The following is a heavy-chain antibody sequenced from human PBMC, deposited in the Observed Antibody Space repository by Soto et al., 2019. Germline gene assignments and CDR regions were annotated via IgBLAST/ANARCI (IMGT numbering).Heavy chain of an antibody. V-gene: IGHV1-18*01. D-gene: IGHD3-3*01. J-gene: IGHJ6*02. Sequence: ASVKVSCKASGYTFTSYGIGWVRQAPGQGLEWMGWISAYNGNTNYAQKLQGRVTMTTDTSTSTAYMELRSLRSDDTAVYYCARSRGLYYDFWSGYPIYGMDVWGQGTTVTVSS. CDR3: ARSRGLYYDFWSGYPIYGMDV. CDR1: GYTFTSYG. CDR2: ISAYNGNT.